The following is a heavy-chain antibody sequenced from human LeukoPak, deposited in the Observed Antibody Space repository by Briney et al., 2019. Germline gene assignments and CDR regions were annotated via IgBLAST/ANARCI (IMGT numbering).Heavy chain of an antibody. CDR3: AKTEAFTSGFPLDF. V-gene: IGHV3-23*01. J-gene: IGHJ4*02. D-gene: IGHD3-22*01. CDR1: GFIFSDYA. CDR2: ISGSGGSI. Sequence: PGGSLRLSCAASGFIFSDYAMSWVRQAPGKGLEWVSSISGSGGSIYDADSVKGRFAISRDNSKNTLYLQMNSLRAEDTAVYYCAKTEAFTSGFPLDFWGQGTLVTVSS.